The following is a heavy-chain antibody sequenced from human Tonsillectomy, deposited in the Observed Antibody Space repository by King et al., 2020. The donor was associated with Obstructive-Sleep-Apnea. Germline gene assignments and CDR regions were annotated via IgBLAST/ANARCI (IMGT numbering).Heavy chain of an antibody. CDR2: ISGSGGST. CDR1: GFTFSSYA. D-gene: IGHD2-2*01. V-gene: IGHV3-23*04. Sequence: VQLVESGGGLVQPGGSLRLSCAASGFTFSSYAMNWVRQAPGKVLEWVSLISGSGGSTYYADSVKGRFTISRDNSKNTLYLQMNSLRAEDTAVYYCAKVRLAYCSSTSCCYFDCWGQGTLVTVSS. CDR3: AKVRLAYCSSTSCCYFDC. J-gene: IGHJ4*02.